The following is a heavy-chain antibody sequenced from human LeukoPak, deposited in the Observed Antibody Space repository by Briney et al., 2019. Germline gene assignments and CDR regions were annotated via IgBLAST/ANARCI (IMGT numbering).Heavy chain of an antibody. J-gene: IGHJ4*02. CDR1: GGSISSGGYY. D-gene: IGHD6-13*01. Sequence: PSETLSLTCTVSGGSISSGGYYWSWIRQHPGKGLEWIGYIYYSGSTYYNPSLKSRVTISVDTSKNQFSLKLSSVTAADTAVYYCARYEAAAGNFDYWGQGTLVTVSS. CDR3: ARYEAAAGNFDY. CDR2: IYYSGST. V-gene: IGHV4-31*03.